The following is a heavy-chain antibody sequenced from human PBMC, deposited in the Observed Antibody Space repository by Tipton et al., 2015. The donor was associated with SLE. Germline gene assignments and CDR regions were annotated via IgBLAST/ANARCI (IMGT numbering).Heavy chain of an antibody. CDR3: ASAPIPTEVTYYFDQ. Sequence: TLSLTCTVSGGSISSHYWSWIRRPPGKALEWIAYINYSGSTNYNPTLTSRVTISVDTSKNRFSLNVNSVTAADTAFYYCASAPIPTEVTYYFDQWGQGTLVTVSS. J-gene: IGHJ4*02. D-gene: IGHD2-2*01. CDR1: GGSISSHY. V-gene: IGHV4-59*11. CDR2: INYSGST.